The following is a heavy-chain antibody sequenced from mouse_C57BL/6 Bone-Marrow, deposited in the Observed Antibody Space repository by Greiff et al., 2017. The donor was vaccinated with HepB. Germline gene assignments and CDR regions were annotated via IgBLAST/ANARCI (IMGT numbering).Heavy chain of an antibody. V-gene: IGHV1-39*01. CDR2: INPNYGTT. Sequence: VQLKESGPELVKPGASVKISCKASGYSFTDYNMNWVKQSNGKSLEWIGVINPNYGTTSYNQKFKGKATLTVDQSSSTAYMQLNSLTSEDSAVYYCARHYYGITAWFAYWGQGTLVTVSA. CDR1: GYSFTDYN. D-gene: IGHD2-1*01. CDR3: ARHYYGITAWFAY. J-gene: IGHJ3*01.